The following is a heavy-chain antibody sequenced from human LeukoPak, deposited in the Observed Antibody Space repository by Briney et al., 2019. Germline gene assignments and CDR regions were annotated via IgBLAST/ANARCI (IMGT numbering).Heavy chain of an antibody. CDR3: ARGVGSYYYYYMDV. CDR1: GGSFSGYY. V-gene: IGHV4-34*11. J-gene: IGHJ6*03. D-gene: IGHD3-10*01. Sequence: SETLSLTCAVYGGSFSGYYWSWIRQPPGKGLEWIGYIYYSGSTNYNPSLKSRVTISVDTSKNQFSLKLSSVTAADTAVFYCARGVGSYYYYYMDVWGKGTTVTVSS. CDR2: IYYSGST.